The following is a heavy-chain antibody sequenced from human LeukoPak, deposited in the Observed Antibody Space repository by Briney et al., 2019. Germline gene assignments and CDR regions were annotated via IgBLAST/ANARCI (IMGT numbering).Heavy chain of an antibody. CDR1: GYAFSGYD. Sequence: GASVKVSCKASGYAFSGYDMHWVRQAPGQGLEWMGWINPNTGDTNYAQRFQGRVSMTRDTSISIGYMELSRLRSDDTAVYYCARVGKADLALWNWGQGTLVTVSS. CDR3: ARVGKADLALWN. CDR2: INPNTGDT. J-gene: IGHJ4*02. D-gene: IGHD4-23*01. V-gene: IGHV1-2*02.